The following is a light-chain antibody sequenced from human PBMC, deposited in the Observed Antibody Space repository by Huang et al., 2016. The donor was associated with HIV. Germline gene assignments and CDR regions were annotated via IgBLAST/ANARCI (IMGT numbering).Light chain of an antibody. V-gene: IGKV3-15*01. CDR3: QQYNDWPIT. CDR1: QSVSNN. Sequence: EIVMTQSPATLSLSPVERATLSCRASQSVSNNFTWYQPKPGQAPRLLIYDASTRATGIPAKFRGRGSGTEFTLTISSLQSEDFAVYFCQQYNDWPITFGPGTKLESK. J-gene: IGKJ3*01. CDR2: DAS.